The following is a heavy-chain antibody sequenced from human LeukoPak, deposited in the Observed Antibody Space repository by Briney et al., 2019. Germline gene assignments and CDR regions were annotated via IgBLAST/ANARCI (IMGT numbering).Heavy chain of an antibody. D-gene: IGHD4-17*01. J-gene: IGHJ5*02. Sequence: PSETLSHTCTVSGGSISSSSYYWGWIRQPPGKGLEWIGSIYYSGSTYYNPSLKSRVTISVDTSKNQFSLKLSSVTAADTAVYYCANDYGDENWFDPWGQGTLVTVSS. CDR3: ANDYGDENWFDP. CDR1: GGSISSSSYY. V-gene: IGHV4-39*01. CDR2: IYYSGST.